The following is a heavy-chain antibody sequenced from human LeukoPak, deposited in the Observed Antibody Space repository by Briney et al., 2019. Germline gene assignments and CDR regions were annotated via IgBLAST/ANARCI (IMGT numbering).Heavy chain of an antibody. CDR3: ARDFGGYNTFYYYGMDV. J-gene: IGHJ6*02. V-gene: IGHV3-30*04. CDR1: GFTFSSYA. D-gene: IGHD5-24*01. Sequence: GRSLRLSCAASGFTFSSYAMHWVRQAPGKGLEWVAVISYDGSNKYYADSVKGRFTISRDNSKNTLYLQMNSLRAEDTAVYYCARDFGGYNTFYYYGMDVWGQGTTVTVPS. CDR2: ISYDGSNK.